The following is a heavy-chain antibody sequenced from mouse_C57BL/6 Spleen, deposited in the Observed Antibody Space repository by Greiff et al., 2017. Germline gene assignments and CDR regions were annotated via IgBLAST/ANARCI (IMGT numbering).Heavy chain of an antibody. CDR2: IYPGDGDT. CDR3: ARFYYGSIYYAMDY. Sequence: VQLQQSGAELVKPGASVKISCKASGYAFSSYWMNWVKQRPGKGLEWIGQIYPGDGDTNYNGKFKGKATLTADKSSSTAYMQLSSLTSEDSAVYFCARFYYGSIYYAMDYWGQGTSGTVSS. D-gene: IGHD1-1*01. J-gene: IGHJ4*01. CDR1: GYAFSSYW. V-gene: IGHV1-80*01.